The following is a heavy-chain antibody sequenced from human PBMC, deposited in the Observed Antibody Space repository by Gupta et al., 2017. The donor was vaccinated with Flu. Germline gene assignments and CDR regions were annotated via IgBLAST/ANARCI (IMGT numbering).Heavy chain of an antibody. CDR2: IGTAGET. CDR1: GFTFSSHD. Sequence: EVQLVESGGGLVQPGGSLRLSCAASGFTFSSHDMHWVRQATGKGLEWVSAIGTAGETYYPGSVKGRFTISRENAKNSLYLQMNSLRAGDTAVYYCARGVAESGRIMNGILNYWGQGTLVTVSS. D-gene: IGHD3-16*01. CDR3: ARGVAESGRIMNGILNY. J-gene: IGHJ4*02. V-gene: IGHV3-13*04.